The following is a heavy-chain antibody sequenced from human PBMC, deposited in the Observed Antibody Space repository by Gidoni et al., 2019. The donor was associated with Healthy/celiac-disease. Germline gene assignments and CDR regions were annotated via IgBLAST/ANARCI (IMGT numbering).Heavy chain of an antibody. V-gene: IGHV3-9*01. D-gene: IGHD1-26*01. CDR3: AKARGVSYYLFDY. Sequence: EVQLVESGGVLVQPGRSLRLSCAASGFTFDDYAMHLVRQAPGKGGEWVSGISWNSGSIGYADSVKGRFTISRDNAKNSLYLQMNSLRAEDTALYYCAKARGVSYYLFDYWGQGTLVTVSS. J-gene: IGHJ4*02. CDR1: GFTFDDYA. CDR2: ISWNSGSI.